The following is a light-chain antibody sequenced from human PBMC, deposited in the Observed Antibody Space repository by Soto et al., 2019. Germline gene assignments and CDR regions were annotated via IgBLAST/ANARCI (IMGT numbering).Light chain of an antibody. J-gene: IGKJ5*01. Sequence: ETVLTQSPATLSLSPGERATLSCRASQNVDSYLSWYQQKPGQAPRRLIYDAANRATGVPPRCSGSGAGTEFTLIISSIEPEDVALYYCQQRRNWPPLTFGQGTRVEIK. CDR2: DAA. CDR1: QNVDSY. CDR3: QQRRNWPPLT. V-gene: IGKV3-11*01.